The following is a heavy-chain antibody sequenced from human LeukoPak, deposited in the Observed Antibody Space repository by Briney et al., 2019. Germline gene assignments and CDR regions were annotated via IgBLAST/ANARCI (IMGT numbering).Heavy chain of an antibody. Sequence: SVKVSCKASGGTFSSYTISWVRQAPGQGLEWMGRIMPILGIANYAQKFQGRVTITADKSTSTAYMELSSLRSEDTAVYYCARDPSDSSSWIKGYFQHWGQGTLVTVSS. V-gene: IGHV1-69*04. J-gene: IGHJ1*01. CDR2: IMPILGIA. CDR1: GGTFSSYT. D-gene: IGHD6-13*01. CDR3: ARDPSDSSSWIKGYFQH.